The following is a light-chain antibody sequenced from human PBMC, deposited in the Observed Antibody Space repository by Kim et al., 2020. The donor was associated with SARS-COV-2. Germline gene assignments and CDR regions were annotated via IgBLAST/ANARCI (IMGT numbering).Light chain of an antibody. CDR1: QSVSSN. CDR3: QQYNNWPPFT. CDR2: GAS. V-gene: IGKV3-15*01. J-gene: IGKJ3*01. Sequence: SRGERATLSCRARQSVSSNLAWYQQKPGQAPRLLIYGASTRATGIPARFSGSGSGTEFTLTISSLQSEDFAVYYCQQYNNWPPFTFGPGTKVDIK.